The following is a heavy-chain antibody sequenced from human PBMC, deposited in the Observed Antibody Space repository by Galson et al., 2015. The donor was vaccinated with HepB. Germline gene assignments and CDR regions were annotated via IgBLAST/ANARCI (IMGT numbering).Heavy chain of an antibody. CDR1: GFTFSSYS. D-gene: IGHD2-15*01. V-gene: IGHV3-21*01. CDR3: ARENIVVVVAATWVLDV. J-gene: IGHJ6*02. Sequence: SLRLSCAASGFTFSSYSINWVRQAPGKGLEWVSSISSSSSYIYYADSVKGRFTISRDNAKNSLYLQMNSLRAEDTAVYYCARENIVVVVAATWVLDVWGQGTTVTVSS. CDR2: ISSSSSYI.